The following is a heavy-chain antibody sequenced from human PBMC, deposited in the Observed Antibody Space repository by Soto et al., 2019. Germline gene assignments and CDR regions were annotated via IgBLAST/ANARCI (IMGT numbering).Heavy chain of an antibody. J-gene: IGHJ6*02. Sequence: GGSLRLSCAASGLTFSSYAMSWVRQAPGKGLEWVSAISGSGGSTYYADSVKGRFTISRDNSKNTLYLQMNSLRAEDTAVYYCAKVLRGYSYAYYYGMDVWGQGTTVTVSS. CDR1: GLTFSSYA. CDR2: ISGSGGST. V-gene: IGHV3-23*01. D-gene: IGHD5-18*01. CDR3: AKVLRGYSYAYYYGMDV.